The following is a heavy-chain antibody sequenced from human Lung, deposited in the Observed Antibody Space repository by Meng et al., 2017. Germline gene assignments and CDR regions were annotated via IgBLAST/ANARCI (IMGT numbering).Heavy chain of an antibody. V-gene: IGHV1-3*04. Sequence: QVQLVQSGAEVKKPGASVEVSFQASGYSFTTYGMHCLRQSPGQRLEWMGWINTDNGDTHYSQKFQGRVTIIRDTSARTAYMELSSLRSEDTAVYFCARDERGGPYYFDYWGQGTLVTVSS. CDR2: INTDNGDT. CDR3: ARDERGGPYYFDY. J-gene: IGHJ4*02. CDR1: GYSFTTYG.